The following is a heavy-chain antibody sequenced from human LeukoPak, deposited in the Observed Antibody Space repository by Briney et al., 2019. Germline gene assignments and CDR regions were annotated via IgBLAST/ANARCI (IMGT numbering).Heavy chain of an antibody. CDR1: GGSFSGYY. J-gene: IGHJ4*02. CDR2: INHSGST. D-gene: IGHD5-18*01. V-gene: IGHV4-34*01. Sequence: SETLSLTCAVYGGSFSGYYWSWIRQPPGKGLEWIGEINHSGSTNYNPSLKSRVTISVDTSKNQFSLKMSSVTAADTAVYYCASSPERYSYGRELYYFDYWGQGTLVTVSS. CDR3: ASSPERYSYGRELYYFDY.